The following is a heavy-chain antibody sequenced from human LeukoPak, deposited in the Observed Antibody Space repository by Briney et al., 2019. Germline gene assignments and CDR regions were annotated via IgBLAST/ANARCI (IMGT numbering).Heavy chain of an antibody. Sequence: ASVTVSRLASRYTFTNYGIHWVRPAPGQGLEWMGWISAYNGNTDYAQKLQGRVTMTTDTSTSTAYMELRSLRSDDTAVYYCARYGSGNSDYWGQGTLVTVSS. CDR3: ARYGSGNSDY. D-gene: IGHD6-19*01. V-gene: IGHV1-18*01. J-gene: IGHJ4*02. CDR2: ISAYNGNT. CDR1: RYTFTNYG.